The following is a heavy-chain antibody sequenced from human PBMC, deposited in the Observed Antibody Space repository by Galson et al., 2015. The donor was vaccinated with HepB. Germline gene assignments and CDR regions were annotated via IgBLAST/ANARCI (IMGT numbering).Heavy chain of an antibody. Sequence: SLRLSCAASGFTFSSYAMSWVRQAPGKGLEWVSGISASGVSTYYVDSVKGRFTISRDNSKNTLFLQMNSLRAEDTAVYYCVKGGVVTKRYLDSWGQGTLVTVSS. D-gene: IGHD3-3*01. CDR2: ISASGVST. CDR3: VKGGVVTKRYLDS. V-gene: IGHV3-23*01. CDR1: GFTFSSYA. J-gene: IGHJ4*02.